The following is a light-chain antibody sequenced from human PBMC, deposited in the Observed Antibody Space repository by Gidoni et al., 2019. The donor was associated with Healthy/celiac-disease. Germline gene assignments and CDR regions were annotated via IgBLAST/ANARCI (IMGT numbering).Light chain of an antibody. CDR3: QQYGSSLFT. CDR2: GAS. CDR1: QSVSSSY. V-gene: IGKV3-20*01. J-gene: IGKJ3*01. Sequence: EIVLPQSPGTLSLSPGERATLSCRASQSVSSSYLAWYQQKPGQAPRLLIYGASSRATGSPDRFSGSGSGTDFTLTISRLEPEDFAVYYCQQYGSSLFTFGPGTKVDIK.